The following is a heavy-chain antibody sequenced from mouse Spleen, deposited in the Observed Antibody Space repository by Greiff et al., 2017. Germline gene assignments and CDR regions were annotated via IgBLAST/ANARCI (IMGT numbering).Heavy chain of an antibody. J-gene: IGHJ3*01. D-gene: IGHD4-1*01. CDR3: AREGANWDWFAY. CDR2: IYPYNGGT. V-gene: IGHV1S29*02. Sequence: EVKLVESGPELVKPGASVKISCKASGYTFTDYNMHWVKQSHGKSLEWIGYIYPYNGGTGYNQKFKSKATLTVDNSSSTAYMELRSLTSEDSAVYYCAREGANWDWFAYWGQGTLVTVSA. CDR1: GYTFTDYN.